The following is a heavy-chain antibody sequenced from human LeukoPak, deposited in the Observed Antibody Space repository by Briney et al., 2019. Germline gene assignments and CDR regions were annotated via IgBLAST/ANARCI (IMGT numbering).Heavy chain of an antibody. CDR3: GVYGSGSYYIRYAFDI. D-gene: IGHD3-10*01. CDR1: GDSVSSGRYY. Sequence: PSETPSLTCTVSGDSVSSGRYYWSWIRQPPGKGLEWIGRSYYSGSTNYNPSLKGRVTMSVDTSKNQFSLKLSSVTAADTAVYYCGVYGSGSYYIRYAFDIWGQGTMVTVSS. CDR2: SYYSGST. J-gene: IGHJ3*02. V-gene: IGHV4-61*01.